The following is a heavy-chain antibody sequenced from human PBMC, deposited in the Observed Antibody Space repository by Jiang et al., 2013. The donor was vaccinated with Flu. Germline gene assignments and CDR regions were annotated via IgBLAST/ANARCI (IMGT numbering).Heavy chain of an antibody. D-gene: IGHD6-19*01. V-gene: IGHV3-15*01. CDR3: ATHRSGLFFDY. J-gene: IGHJ4*02. CDR1: GFTFSNAW. CDR2: IKSKVDGETT. Sequence: GSGFTFSNAWMSWVRQTPGKGLEWAGRIKSKVDGETTDYAAPVKDRFIISRDDSKNTLYLQMNSLKTEDTAVYYCATHRSGLFFDYWGQGILVTVSS.